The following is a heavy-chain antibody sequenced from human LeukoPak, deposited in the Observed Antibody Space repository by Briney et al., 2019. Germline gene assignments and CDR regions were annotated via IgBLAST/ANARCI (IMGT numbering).Heavy chain of an antibody. CDR1: GYSFSTYW. Sequence: GESLKISCKGSGYSFSTYWIGWVRQMPGKGLEWMGLINAADSDTRYSPSFQGQVTISADKSISTAYLQWSSLKASDTAMYYCARHASPEYLGAFDIWGQGTMVTVSS. CDR2: INAADSDT. CDR3: ARHASPEYLGAFDI. V-gene: IGHV5-51*01. J-gene: IGHJ3*02. D-gene: IGHD1-14*01.